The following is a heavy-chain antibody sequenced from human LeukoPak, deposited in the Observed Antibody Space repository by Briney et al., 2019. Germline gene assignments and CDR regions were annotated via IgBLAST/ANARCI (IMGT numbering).Heavy chain of an antibody. CDR1: GGTFSSYA. J-gene: IGHJ3*02. D-gene: IGHD3-10*01. Sequence: ASVKVSCKASGGTFSSYAISWVRQAPGQGLEWMGGIIPIFGTANYAQKFQGRVTITADESTSTAYMELSSLRSEDTAVYSCARGPTGLGDAFDIWGQGTMVTVSS. CDR3: ARGPTGLGDAFDI. CDR2: IIPIFGTA. V-gene: IGHV1-69*01.